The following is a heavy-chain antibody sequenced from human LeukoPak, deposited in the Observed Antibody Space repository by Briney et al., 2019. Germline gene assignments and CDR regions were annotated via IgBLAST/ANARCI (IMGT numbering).Heavy chain of an antibody. Sequence: GSVKVSCKASGYTFTSYYMHWVRQAPGQGLEWMGIINPSGGSTSYAQKFQGRVTMTRDTSTSTVYMELSSLRSEDTAVYYCASIVGFGSSSYWFDPWGQGTLVTVSS. CDR2: INPSGGST. V-gene: IGHV1-46*01. J-gene: IGHJ5*02. CDR1: GYTFTSYY. D-gene: IGHD6-13*01. CDR3: ASIVGFGSSSYWFDP.